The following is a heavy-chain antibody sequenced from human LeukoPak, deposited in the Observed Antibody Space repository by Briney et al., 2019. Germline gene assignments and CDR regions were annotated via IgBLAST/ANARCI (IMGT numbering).Heavy chain of an antibody. V-gene: IGHV3-30-3*01. Sequence: SCKASGGTFSSYAMHWVRQAPGKGLEWVAVISYDGSNKYYADSVKGRFTISRDNSKNTLYLQMNSLRAEDTAVYYCARSERFLEWLSQVDYWGQGTLVTVSS. CDR1: GGTFSSYA. D-gene: IGHD3-3*01. CDR3: ARSERFLEWLSQVDY. J-gene: IGHJ4*02. CDR2: ISYDGSNK.